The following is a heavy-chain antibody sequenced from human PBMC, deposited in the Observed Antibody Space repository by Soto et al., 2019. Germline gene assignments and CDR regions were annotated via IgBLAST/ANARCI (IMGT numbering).Heavy chain of an antibody. CDR3: AVAVAGPTAIGY. J-gene: IGHJ4*02. Sequence: GGSLRLSCAASGFTFSSYWMHWVRQAPGKGLVWVSRINSDGSSTSYADSVKGRFTISRDNAKNTLYLQMNGLRAEDTAVYYCAVAVAGPTAIGYWGQGTLVIVSS. V-gene: IGHV3-74*01. CDR1: GFTFSSYW. D-gene: IGHD6-19*01. CDR2: INSDGSST.